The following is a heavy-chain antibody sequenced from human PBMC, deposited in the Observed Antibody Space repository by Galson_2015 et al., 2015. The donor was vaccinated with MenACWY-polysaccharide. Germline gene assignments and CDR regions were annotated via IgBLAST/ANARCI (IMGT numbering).Heavy chain of an antibody. CDR1: GFIVSSKY. CDR3: ATGSIGWALDP. D-gene: IGHD6-6*01. J-gene: IGHJ5*02. CDR2: IYRDGNT. V-gene: IGHV3-66*02. Sequence: SLRLSCAASGFIVSSKYMTWVRQAPGKGLECVSIIYRDGNTQYTDSVKGRFTISRDNSKNMLYLQMNSLRPEDTAMYYCATGSIGWALDPWGQGTLVTVSS.